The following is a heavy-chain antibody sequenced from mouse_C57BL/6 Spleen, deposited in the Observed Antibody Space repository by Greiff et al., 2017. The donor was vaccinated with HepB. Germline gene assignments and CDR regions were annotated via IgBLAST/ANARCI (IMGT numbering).Heavy chain of an antibody. V-gene: IGHV3-6*01. Sequence: DVKLQESGPGLVKPSQSLSLTCSVTGYSITSGYYWNWIRQFPGNKLEWMGYISYDGSNNYNPSLKNRISITRDTSKNQFFLKLNSVTTEDTATYYCAREYRYFDVWGTGTTVTVSS. CDR1: GYSITSGYY. CDR2: ISYDGSN. J-gene: IGHJ1*03. CDR3: AREYRYFDV.